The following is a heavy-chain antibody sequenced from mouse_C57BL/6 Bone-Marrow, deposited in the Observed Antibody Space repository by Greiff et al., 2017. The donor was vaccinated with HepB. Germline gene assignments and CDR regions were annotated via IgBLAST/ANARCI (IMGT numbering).Heavy chain of an antibody. Sequence: EVNVVESGGDLVKPGGSLKLSCAASGFTFSSYGMSWVRQTPDKRLEWVATISSGGSYTYYPDSVKGRFTISRDNAKNTLYLQMSSLKSEDTAMYYCASRLGTWGQGTLVTVSA. V-gene: IGHV5-6*02. D-gene: IGHD3-3*01. CDR1: GFTFSSYG. J-gene: IGHJ3*01. CDR2: ISSGGSYT. CDR3: ASRLGT.